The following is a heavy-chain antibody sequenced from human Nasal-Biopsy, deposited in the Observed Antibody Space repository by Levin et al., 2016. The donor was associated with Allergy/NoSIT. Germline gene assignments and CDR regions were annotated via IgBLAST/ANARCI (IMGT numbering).Heavy chain of an antibody. CDR2: LFHGQST. J-gene: IGHJ3*02. V-gene: IGHV4-30-2*01. Sequence: SETLSLTCEVSGGSITGTTYSWNWIRQPPGKGLEWIGYLFHGQSTYNPSLTGRVTISVDKSANHFSLKLHSVTAADTAVYFCARNRFYYDSEAAFDIWGQGTMVAVSS. CDR1: GGSITGTTYS. CDR3: ARNRFYYDSEAAFDI. D-gene: IGHD3-22*01.